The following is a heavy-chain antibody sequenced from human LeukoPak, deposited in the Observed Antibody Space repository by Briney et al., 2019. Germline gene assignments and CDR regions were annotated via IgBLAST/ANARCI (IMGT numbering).Heavy chain of an antibody. CDR2: MYQSGNT. J-gene: IGHJ4*02. CDR3: ARHSAGVLSHFDS. D-gene: IGHD2-8*01. V-gene: IGHV4-39*01. CDR1: GGSISSISYY. Sequence: PSETLSLTCTVSGGSISSISYYWGWIRQPSGKGLEWIGSMYQSGNTYYNPSLKSRVTISVDTSKNQFSLKLSSVTAADTAVYYCARHSAGVLSHFDSWGQGTPVTVSS.